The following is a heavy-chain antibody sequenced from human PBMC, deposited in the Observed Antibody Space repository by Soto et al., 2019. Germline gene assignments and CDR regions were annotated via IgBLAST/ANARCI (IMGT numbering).Heavy chain of an antibody. CDR1: GGTFSSYT. J-gene: IGHJ5*02. D-gene: IGHD3-3*01. CDR2: IIPILGIA. V-gene: IGHV1-69*04. CDR3: AREGLQYDFWRTQFNWFDP. Sequence: SVKVSCKASGGTFSSYTISWVRQAPGQGLEWMGRIIPILGIANYAQKFQGRVTITADKSTSTAYMELSSLRSEDTAVYYCAREGLQYDFWRTQFNWFDPWGQGTLVTVSS.